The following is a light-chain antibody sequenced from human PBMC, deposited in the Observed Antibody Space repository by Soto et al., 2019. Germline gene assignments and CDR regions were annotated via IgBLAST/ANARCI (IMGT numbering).Light chain of an antibody. CDR2: SAS. CDR3: QQTCSTPPET. V-gene: IGKV1-39*01. J-gene: IGKJ3*01. CDR1: QPINDY. Sequence: DIHMTQSPSSLSASVGSRVAITCRASQPINDYLNWYRQAPGKAPTLLIYSASSLRSGVPSRFSGRGYGTNFTLIISSLQPEDFATYCCQQTCSTPPETFGPGTKVDIK.